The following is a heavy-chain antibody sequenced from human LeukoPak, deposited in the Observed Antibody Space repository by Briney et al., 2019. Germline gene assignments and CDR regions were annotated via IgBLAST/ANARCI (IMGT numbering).Heavy chain of an antibody. Sequence: SETLSLTCTVSGGSISSYYWSWIRQPAGKGLEWIGRIYTSGSTNFNPSLKSRVTMSVDTSKNQFSLILSSVTAADTAVYYCARGGSNWNSRDWFDPWGQGTLVTVSS. J-gene: IGHJ5*02. V-gene: IGHV4-4*07. CDR1: GGSISSYY. CDR2: IYTSGST. CDR3: ARGGSNWNSRDWFDP. D-gene: IGHD1-7*01.